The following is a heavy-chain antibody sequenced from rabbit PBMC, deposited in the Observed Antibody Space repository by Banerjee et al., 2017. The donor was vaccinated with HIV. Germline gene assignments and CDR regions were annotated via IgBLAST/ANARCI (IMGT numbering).Heavy chain of an antibody. CDR1: GFSFSNSYY. V-gene: IGHV1S45*01. J-gene: IGHJ4*01. CDR2: IYTGDGST. D-gene: IGHD6-1*01. Sequence: QEQLEESGGDLVKPEGSLTLTCTASGFSFSNSYYMCWVRQAPGKGLEWIGCIYTGDGSTYYASWAKGRFTISKTSSTTVTLQMTSLTAADTATYFCARDYGGISGYAYAMWGPGTLVTVS. CDR3: ARDYGGISGYAYAM.